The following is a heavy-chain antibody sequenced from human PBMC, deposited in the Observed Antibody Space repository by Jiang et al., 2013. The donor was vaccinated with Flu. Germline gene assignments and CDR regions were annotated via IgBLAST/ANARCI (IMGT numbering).Heavy chain of an antibody. CDR2: TWNDGSNK. Sequence: LLESGGGVVQPGRSLRLSCAASGFTLSSYGMHWVRQAPGKGLEWVAVTWNDGSNKYYADSVKGRFTISRDNSKKTLYLQMNSLRAEDTAVYYCARDRGSYNYGMDVWGQGTTVTVSS. J-gene: IGHJ6*02. CDR1: GFTLSSYG. D-gene: IGHD1-26*01. CDR3: ARDRGSYNYGMDV. V-gene: IGHV3-33*01.